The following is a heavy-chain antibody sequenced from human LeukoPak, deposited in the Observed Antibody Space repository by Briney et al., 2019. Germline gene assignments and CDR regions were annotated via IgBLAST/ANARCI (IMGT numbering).Heavy chain of an antibody. Sequence: GGSLRLSCAASGFIFSSYWMHWVRHAPGKGLAWVSRINTDGSSTSYADSVKGRFTISRDNAKNTLYLQMNSLRAEDTAVYYCAATGDGSGVGLYYYYYMDVWGKGTTVTVSS. J-gene: IGHJ6*03. CDR3: AATGDGSGVGLYYYYYMDV. V-gene: IGHV3-74*01. D-gene: IGHD3-10*01. CDR1: GFIFSSYW. CDR2: INTDGSST.